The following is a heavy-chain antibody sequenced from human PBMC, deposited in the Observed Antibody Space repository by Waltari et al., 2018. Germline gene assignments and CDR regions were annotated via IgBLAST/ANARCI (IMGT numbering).Heavy chain of an antibody. J-gene: IGHJ3*02. V-gene: IGHV3-48*04. CDR1: GFTFITYS. D-gene: IGHD1-1*01. Sequence: EVQLVESGGGLVQPGGSLSPSGEACGFTFITYSMNRVRQAPGKGLEWVSYISSSSSTIYYADSVKGRFTISRDNAKNSLYLQMNSLRAEDTAVYYCARLEIDAFDIWGQGTMVTVSS. CDR3: ARLEIDAFDI. CDR2: ISSSSSTI.